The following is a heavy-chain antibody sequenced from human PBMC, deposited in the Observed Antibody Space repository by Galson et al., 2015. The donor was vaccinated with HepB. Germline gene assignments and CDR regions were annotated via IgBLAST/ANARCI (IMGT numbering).Heavy chain of an antibody. CDR3: ARTYYDFWSGYYANNWFDP. CDR2: IYSGGST. V-gene: IGHV3-53*01. CDR1: GFTVSSNY. J-gene: IGHJ5*02. D-gene: IGHD3-3*01. Sequence: SLRLSCAASGFTVSSNYMSWVRQAPGKGLEWVSVIYSGGSTYYADSVKGRFTISRDNSKNTLYLQMNSLRAEDTAVYYCARTYYDFWSGYYANNWFDPWGQGTLVTVSS.